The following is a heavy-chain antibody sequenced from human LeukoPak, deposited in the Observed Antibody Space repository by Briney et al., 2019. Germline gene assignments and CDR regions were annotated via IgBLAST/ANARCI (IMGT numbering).Heavy chain of an antibody. CDR1: GFTFSGYS. CDR3: ARDYRGAFDY. CDR2: ISSSSSNI. J-gene: IGHJ4*02. V-gene: IGHV3-21*01. Sequence: PGGSLRLSCAASGFTFSGYSMNWVRQAPGKGLEWVSSISSSSSNIYYADSVKGRFTISRDNAKNSLYLQMNSLRAEDTAVYYCARDYRGAFDYWGQGTLVTVSS. D-gene: IGHD1-26*01.